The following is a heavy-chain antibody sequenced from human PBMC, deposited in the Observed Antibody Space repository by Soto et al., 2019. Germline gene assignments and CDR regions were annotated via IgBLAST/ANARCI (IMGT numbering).Heavy chain of an antibody. D-gene: IGHD6-13*01. CDR2: ISAYNGNT. CDR1: GYTFTDYY. CDR3: ARGVAAAGTHFDY. V-gene: IGHV1-3*01. Sequence: GASVKFSGKASGYTFTDYYMHWVRQAPGQVLECMVWISAYNGNTKYXXKFQGRVXXTRDTSASTAXMELSXLRSEDTAVYYCARGVAAAGTHFDYWGQGTLVTVSS. J-gene: IGHJ4*02.